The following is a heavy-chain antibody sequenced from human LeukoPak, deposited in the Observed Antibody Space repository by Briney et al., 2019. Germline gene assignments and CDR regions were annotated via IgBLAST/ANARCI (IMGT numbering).Heavy chain of an antibody. Sequence: NPSETLSLTCTVSGGSISSSTYYWSWIRQPPGKGLEWIGEINHSGSTNYNPSLKSRVTISVDTSKNQFSLKLSSVTAADTAVYYCARGPRITIFGVVIIPFQKGWFDPWGQGTLVTVSS. CDR2: INHSGST. CDR1: GGSISSSTYY. CDR3: ARGPRITIFGVVIIPFQKGWFDP. D-gene: IGHD3-3*01. V-gene: IGHV4-39*07. J-gene: IGHJ5*02.